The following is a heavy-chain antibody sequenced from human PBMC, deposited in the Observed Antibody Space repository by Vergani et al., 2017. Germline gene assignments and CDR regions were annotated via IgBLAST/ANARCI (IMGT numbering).Heavy chain of an antibody. CDR1: GGSISSSSYY. CDR3: ARRSRAALRNNSFDP. V-gene: IGHV4-39*07. Sequence: QLQLQESGPGLVKPSDTLSLTCTVSGGSISSSSYYWGWIRQPPGKGLEWIGSIYYSGSTYYNPSLKSRVTISVDTSKNQFSLKLSSVTAADTAVYYCARRSRAALRNNSFDPWGQGTLVTVSS. D-gene: IGHD6-13*01. J-gene: IGHJ5*02. CDR2: IYYSGST.